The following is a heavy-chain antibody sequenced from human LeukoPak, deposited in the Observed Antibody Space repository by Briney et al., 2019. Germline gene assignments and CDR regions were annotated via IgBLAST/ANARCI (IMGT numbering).Heavy chain of an antibody. CDR3: ARTPSGRYSSGWAHFDY. V-gene: IGHV4-38-2*01. CDR1: GLIFSDAW. CDR2: IYYRGST. J-gene: IGHJ4*02. D-gene: IGHD6-19*01. Sequence: PGGSLRLSCAASGLIFSDAWMGWVRQPPGKGLEWIGSIYYRGSTYYNPSLKSRVTISVDTSKNQFSLKLSSVTAADTAVYYCARTPSGRYSSGWAHFDYWGQGALATVSS.